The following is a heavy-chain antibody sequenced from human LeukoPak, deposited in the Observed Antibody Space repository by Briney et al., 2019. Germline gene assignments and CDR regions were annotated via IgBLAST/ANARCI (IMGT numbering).Heavy chain of an antibody. Sequence: PGGSLRLSCAASGFTFSSYSMNWVRQAPGKGLEWVSYISSSSSTIYYADSVKGRFTISRDNAKNSLYLQMNSLRAEDTAVYYCARGLGSSWYYGMDVWGQGTTVTVSS. J-gene: IGHJ6*02. D-gene: IGHD6-13*01. V-gene: IGHV3-48*04. CDR3: ARGLGSSWYYGMDV. CDR2: ISSSSSTI. CDR1: GFTFSSYS.